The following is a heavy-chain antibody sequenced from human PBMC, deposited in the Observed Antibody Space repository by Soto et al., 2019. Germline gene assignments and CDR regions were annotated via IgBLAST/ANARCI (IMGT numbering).Heavy chain of an antibody. CDR2: ISNNGGST. CDR3: VKDTSRGGWYGSFLH. CDR1: GCIFSDYA. Sequence: PXGPLRLTGSASGCIFSDYAMHWVRLTPGKGLEFVSAISNNGGSTNDAPSVWGRFTISRDNSKNTVYLEMSSLRVEDTAIYYCVKDTSRGGWYGSFLHWGQGTVVTVSS. D-gene: IGHD6-19*01. J-gene: IGHJ1*01. V-gene: IGHV3-64D*06.